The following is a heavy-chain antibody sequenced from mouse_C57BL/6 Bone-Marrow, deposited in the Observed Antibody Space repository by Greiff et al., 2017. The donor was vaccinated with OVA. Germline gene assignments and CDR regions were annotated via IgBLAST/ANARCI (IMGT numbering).Heavy chain of an antibody. J-gene: IGHJ4*01. D-gene: IGHD1-1*01. CDR3: TTGDLSAYAMDY. CDR1: GFNIKDDY. Sequence: VQLQQSGAELVRPGASVTLSCTASGFNIKDDYMHWVKQRPEQGLEWIGWIDPENGDTEYASQFPGKATITADTSSNTAYLQLSSLTSEDTDVYYCTTGDLSAYAMDYWGQGTSVTVSS. V-gene: IGHV14-4*01. CDR2: IDPENGDT.